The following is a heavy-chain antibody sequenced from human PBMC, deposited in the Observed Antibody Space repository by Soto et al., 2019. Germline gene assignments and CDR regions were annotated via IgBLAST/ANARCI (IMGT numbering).Heavy chain of an antibody. D-gene: IGHD5-12*01. CDR3: ARTDNVDDYQD. J-gene: IGHJ4*02. Sequence: PSETLSLTCAVSGGSIISNYWWAWIRQSPGEGLVWIGGIYHSGTTYYNPSLQSRVIISVDKSESRFALRLTSVTAADSAVYYWARTDNVDDYQDCGQGTMVTVSS. CDR1: GGSIISNYW. CDR2: IYHSGTT. V-gene: IGHV4-38-2*01.